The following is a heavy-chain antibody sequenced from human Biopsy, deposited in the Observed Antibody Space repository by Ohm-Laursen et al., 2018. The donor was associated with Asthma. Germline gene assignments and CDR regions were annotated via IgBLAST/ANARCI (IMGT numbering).Heavy chain of an antibody. D-gene: IGHD3-3*01. J-gene: IGHJ6*02. V-gene: IGHV4-34*01. CDR2: SDHRGNT. CDR1: GLSSSGYY. Sequence: SETLSLTCSMYGLSSSGYYWTWIRQPPGKGLEWIGESDHRGNTNTNPTLKSRVTISKDKSANEFSLKMRSVTAAGTAIYYCARGPEWSGLDIWGQGTTVTVSS. CDR3: ARGPEWSGLDI.